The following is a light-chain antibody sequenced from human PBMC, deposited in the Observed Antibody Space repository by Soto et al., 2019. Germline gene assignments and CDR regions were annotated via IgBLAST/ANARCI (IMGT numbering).Light chain of an antibody. CDR1: SPNIGGNA. J-gene: IGLJ1*01. CDR2: SNN. Sequence: QAVVTQPPSASGTPGQRVTISWSGSSPNIGGNAVNWYQHLPGTAPKVIIYSNNQRPSGVPDRFSGSKSRTSASLASSGPRAEDEADYYCADWDDSLNGYFFGTGTKVTVL. CDR3: ADWDDSLNGYF. V-gene: IGLV1-44*01.